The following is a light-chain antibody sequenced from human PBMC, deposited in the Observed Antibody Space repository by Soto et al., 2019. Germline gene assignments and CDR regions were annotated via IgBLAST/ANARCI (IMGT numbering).Light chain of an antibody. CDR1: QDINTW. CDR2: TAS. J-gene: IGKJ3*01. CDR3: QQANSFPLT. V-gene: IGKV1-12*01. Sequence: DIPMTQSPSSVSASVGDRVTITCRASQDINTWLAWYQQKPGKAPRLLIYTASSLQSGVPSRFSGSRSGTDFTLTISSLQPEDFATYYCQQANSFPLTFGPGTKVDIK.